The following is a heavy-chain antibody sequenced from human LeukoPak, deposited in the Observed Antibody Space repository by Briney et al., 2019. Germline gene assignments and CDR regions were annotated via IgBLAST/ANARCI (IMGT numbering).Heavy chain of an antibody. CDR2: TYYRSKWYN. CDR3: ARDALLREELERGYFDY. CDR1: GDSVSSNSAA. V-gene: IGHV6-1*01. Sequence: SQTLSLTCAISGDSVSSNSAAWNWIRQSPSRGLEWLGRTYYRSKWYNDYAVSVKSRITINPDTSKNQFSLQLNSVTPEDTAVYYCARDALLREELERGYFDYWGQGTLVTVSS. J-gene: IGHJ4*02. D-gene: IGHD1-1*01.